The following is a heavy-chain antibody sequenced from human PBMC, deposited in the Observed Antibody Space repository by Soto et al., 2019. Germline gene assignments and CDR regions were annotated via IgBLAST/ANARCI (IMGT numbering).Heavy chain of an antibody. CDR1: GFSVTNYY. D-gene: IGHD3-10*01. CDR3: ARERDFGELSYDV. J-gene: IGHJ4*02. V-gene: IGHV1-46*01. CDR2: ISGKGDT. Sequence: QVRLVQSGPHVKEPGAAVKISCTPFGFSVTNYYMHWVRQAPGQGPEWMGYISGKGDTVYSQKFKDRVIMSTGTMELSNMRAEDTDIYYCARERDFGELSYDVWGQGTVVTVSS.